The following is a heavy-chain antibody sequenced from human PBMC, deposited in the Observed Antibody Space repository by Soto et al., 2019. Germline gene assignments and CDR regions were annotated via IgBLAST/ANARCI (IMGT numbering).Heavy chain of an antibody. D-gene: IGHD3-22*01. CDR2: IIPIFGTA. Sequence: SSVKVSCKASGGTFSSYAISWVRQAPGQGLEWMGGIIPIFGTANYAQKFQGRVTITADKSTSTAYMELSSLRSEDTAVYYCARGSKHYYDSSGHEIFDYWGQGTLVTVSS. CDR3: ARGSKHYYDSSGHEIFDY. V-gene: IGHV1-69*06. J-gene: IGHJ4*02. CDR1: GGTFSSYA.